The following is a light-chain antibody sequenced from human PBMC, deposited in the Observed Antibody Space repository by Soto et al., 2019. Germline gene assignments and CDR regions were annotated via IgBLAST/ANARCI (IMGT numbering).Light chain of an antibody. J-gene: IGKJ4*01. V-gene: IGKV3-15*01. CDR2: GAS. CDR3: PNYNNWLGT. CDR1: QSVISS. Sequence: EIVVTQSPALVSVSPGERVTLSCRASQSVISSLAWYQQKLGQAPRLLIYGASTRATGIPARFSGSGSGTEFFLNISSLQSEDSAIYYCPNYNNWLGTFGGGTKVEIK.